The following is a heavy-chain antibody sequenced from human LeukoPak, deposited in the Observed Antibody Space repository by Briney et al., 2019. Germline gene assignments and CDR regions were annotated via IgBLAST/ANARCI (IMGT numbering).Heavy chain of an antibody. CDR3: AREGGPYRPLDY. CDR2: VHLSGRT. Sequence: SGTLSLTCGVSGGSISTTNWWTWVRPPPGEGLEWIGEVHLSGRTHYNPSLESRVTMSVDMSENHISLRLTSVTAADTAVYYCAREGGPYRPLDYSGQGTLVTVSS. V-gene: IGHV4-4*02. CDR1: GGSISTTNW. J-gene: IGHJ4*02.